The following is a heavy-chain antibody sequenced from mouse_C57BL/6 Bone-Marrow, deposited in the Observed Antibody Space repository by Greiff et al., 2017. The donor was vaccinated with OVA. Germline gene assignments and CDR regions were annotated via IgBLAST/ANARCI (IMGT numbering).Heavy chain of an antibody. CDR3: ARVPNWDTGYWYFDV. V-gene: IGHV5-16*01. CDR1: GFTFSDYY. J-gene: IGHJ1*03. Sequence: EVQVVESEGGLVQPGSSMKLSCTASGFTFSDYYMAWVRQVPEKGLEWVANINYDGSSTYYLDSLKSRFIISRDNAKNILYLQMSSLKSEDTATYYCARVPNWDTGYWYFDVWGTGTTVTVSS. CDR2: INYDGSST. D-gene: IGHD4-1*02.